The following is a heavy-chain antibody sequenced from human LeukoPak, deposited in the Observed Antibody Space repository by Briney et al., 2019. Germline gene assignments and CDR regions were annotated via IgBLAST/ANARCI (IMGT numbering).Heavy chain of an antibody. CDR1: GYTFTGYY. J-gene: IGHJ3*02. D-gene: IGHD5-12*01. CDR2: INPNSGGT. V-gene: IGHV1-2*02. CDR3: ARDRYSGYEDDAFDI. Sequence: ASVKVSCKASGYTFTGYYMHWVRPAPGQGLEWMGWINPNSGGTNYAQKFQGRVTMTRDTSISTAYMELSRLRSDDTAVYYCARDRYSGYEDDAFDIWGQGTMVTVSS.